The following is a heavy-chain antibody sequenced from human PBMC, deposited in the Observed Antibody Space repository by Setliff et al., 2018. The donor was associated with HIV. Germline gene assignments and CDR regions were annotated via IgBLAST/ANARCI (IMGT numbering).Heavy chain of an antibody. D-gene: IGHD6-19*01. CDR2: IHPTGHI. CDR3: AAFDSGRDV. CDR1: GGSLSSYY. J-gene: IGHJ4*02. V-gene: IGHV4-34*01. Sequence: PWETLSLTCVAYGGSLSSYYWNWIRQTPGKGLEWIGEIHPTGHINYNPSYKSRVTVSLDTSKIQFSLKLNSVTAADTGVYYCAAFDSGRDVWGQGTLVTVSS.